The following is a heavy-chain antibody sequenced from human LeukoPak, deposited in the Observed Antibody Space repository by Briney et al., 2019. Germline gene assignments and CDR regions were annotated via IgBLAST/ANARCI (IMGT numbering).Heavy chain of an antibody. Sequence: PSETLSLTCGVSGGSITNYYWNWIRQAPGKGLEWLGYIYYTGSTTYNPSVKSRITISLDTSKKQISLKLRSVTAADTAVYYCARDQTYSGSGIYTYFDYWGQGILVTVSS. CDR2: IYYTGST. D-gene: IGHD3-10*01. J-gene: IGHJ4*02. CDR3: ARDQTYSGSGIYTYFDY. V-gene: IGHV4-59*01. CDR1: GGSITNYY.